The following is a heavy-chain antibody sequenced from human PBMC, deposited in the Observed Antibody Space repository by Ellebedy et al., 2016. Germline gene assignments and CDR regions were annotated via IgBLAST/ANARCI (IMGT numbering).Heavy chain of an antibody. CDR3: AKESDYVWGSYKGWDYFDY. J-gene: IGHJ4*02. CDR1: GFTFSSFG. Sequence: GESLKISXAASGFTFSSFGMHWVRQAPGKGLEWVAVISYDGSNEYYADSVKGRFTISRDNSKNTLDLQMNSLRAEDTAVYYCAKESDYVWGSYKGWDYFDYWGQGTLVTVSS. D-gene: IGHD3-16*01. V-gene: IGHV3-30*18. CDR2: ISYDGSNE.